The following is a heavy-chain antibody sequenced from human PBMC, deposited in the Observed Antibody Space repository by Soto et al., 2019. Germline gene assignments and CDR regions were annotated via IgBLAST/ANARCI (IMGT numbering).Heavy chain of an antibody. Sequence: SETLSLTCTVSGGSISDFYWSWIRQPPGKGLEWIGYIYYSGSTNYNPSLKSRVTISVDTSKNQFSLNLRSMSPADTAVYYCARVGGLAARTFDYWGPGTLVTISS. J-gene: IGHJ4*02. CDR3: ARVGGLAARTFDY. CDR1: GGSISDFY. CDR2: IYYSGST. D-gene: IGHD6-6*01. V-gene: IGHV4-59*01.